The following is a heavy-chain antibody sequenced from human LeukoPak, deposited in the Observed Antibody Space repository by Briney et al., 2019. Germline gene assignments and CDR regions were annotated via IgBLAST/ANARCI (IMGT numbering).Heavy chain of an antibody. J-gene: IGHJ2*01. CDR2: INDADTTT. Sequence: PGGSLRPSCAASGFTFRKYAMSWVRQAPGKGLEWVSGINDADTTTLYADSVKGRFTISRDNSKNALSLQMNSLRAEDTAVYYCVRNQWVEQYWYFDLWGRGTLVTVSS. CDR3: VRNQWVEQYWYFDL. V-gene: IGHV3-23*01. D-gene: IGHD1/OR15-1a*01. CDR1: GFTFRKYA.